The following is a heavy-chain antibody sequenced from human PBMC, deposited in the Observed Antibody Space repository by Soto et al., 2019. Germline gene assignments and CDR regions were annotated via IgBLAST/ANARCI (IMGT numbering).Heavy chain of an antibody. J-gene: IGHJ6*03. V-gene: IGHV3-21*01. Sequence: GGSLRLSCAASGFTFSSYSMNWVRQAPGKGLEWVSSISSSSSYIYYADSVKGRFTISRDNAKNSLYLQMNSLRAEDTAVYYCARGYGYCSGGSCPERDYYYYYMDVWGKGTTVTVSS. CDR1: GFTFSSYS. CDR2: ISSSSSYI. D-gene: IGHD2-15*01. CDR3: ARGYGYCSGGSCPERDYYYYYMDV.